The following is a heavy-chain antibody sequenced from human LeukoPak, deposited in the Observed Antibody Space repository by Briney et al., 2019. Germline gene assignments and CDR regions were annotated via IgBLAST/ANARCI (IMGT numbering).Heavy chain of an antibody. CDR1: GFSLIGYE. D-gene: IGHD2/OR15-2a*01. V-gene: IGHV3-48*03. Sequence: GGSLRLSCAASGFSLIGYEMSWVRQAPGKGLEWVSYIGSGGTTIFYADSVKGRFTISRDNAKNSLYLQMNSLRADDTAVYYCEVIVLHTSSDRWVDPWGQGTLVTVSS. J-gene: IGHJ5*02. CDR3: EVIVLHTSSDRWVDP. CDR2: IGSGGTTI.